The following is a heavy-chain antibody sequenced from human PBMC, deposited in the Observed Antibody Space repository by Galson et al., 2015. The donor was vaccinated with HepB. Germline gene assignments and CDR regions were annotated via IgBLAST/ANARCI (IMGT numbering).Heavy chain of an antibody. CDR2: ISSNGSST. Sequence: SLGLSCAVSGFTFSSYAMHWVRQAPGEGLEYVSAISSNGSSTYYANSVKGRFTISRDNSKNTLYLQMGSLRAEDMAVYYCARVAYYYGMDVWGQGTTVTVSS. CDR1: GFTFSSYA. V-gene: IGHV3-64*01. J-gene: IGHJ6*02. CDR3: ARVAYYYGMDV.